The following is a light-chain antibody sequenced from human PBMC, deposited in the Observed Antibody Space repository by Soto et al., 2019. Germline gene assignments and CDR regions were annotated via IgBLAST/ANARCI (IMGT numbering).Light chain of an antibody. V-gene: IGLV2-14*01. CDR3: SSYTSSSTWV. CDR1: SSDIGGYNY. Sequence: QSALTQPASVSGSPGQSITISCTGTSSDIGGYNYVSWYQQHPGKVPKLIISEVNNRPSGVSNRFSGSKSGNTASLTISGLQAEDEADYYCSSYTSSSTWVFGGGTKVTVL. J-gene: IGLJ3*02. CDR2: EVN.